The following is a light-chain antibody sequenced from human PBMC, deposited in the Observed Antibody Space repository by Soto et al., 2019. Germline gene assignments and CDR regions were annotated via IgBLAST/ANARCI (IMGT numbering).Light chain of an antibody. Sequence: QAVVTQEPSLTVSPGGTVTLTCALTTGAVTSDYYPNWFQRKPGQALRTLIYRTNNKHSWTPARFSGSLLGCKAALTLSGVQPEDEADYHCVLLCSGEWVFGGGTKLTVL. J-gene: IGLJ3*02. V-gene: IGLV7-43*01. CDR1: TGAVTSDYY. CDR3: VLLCSGEWV. CDR2: RTN.